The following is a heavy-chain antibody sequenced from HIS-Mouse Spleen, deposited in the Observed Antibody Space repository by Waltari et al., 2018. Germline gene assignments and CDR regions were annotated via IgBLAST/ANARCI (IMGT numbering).Heavy chain of an antibody. CDR2: IYYSGST. Sequence: QLQLQESGPGLVKPSETLSLTCTVSGGPIRSRSYYWGWIRQPPGKGLEWIGSIYYSGSTYYNPSLKSRVTISVDTSKNQFSLKLSSVTAADTAVYYCARAPTGFLEWFDAFDIWGQGTMVTVSS. J-gene: IGHJ3*02. V-gene: IGHV4-39*07. D-gene: IGHD3-3*01. CDR1: GGPIRSRSYY. CDR3: ARAPTGFLEWFDAFDI.